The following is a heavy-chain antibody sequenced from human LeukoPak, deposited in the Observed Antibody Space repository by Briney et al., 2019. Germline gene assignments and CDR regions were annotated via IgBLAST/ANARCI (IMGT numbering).Heavy chain of an antibody. CDR2: ISSSGSTI. D-gene: IGHD4-17*01. CDR3: ARRRDDYGDYVFDY. CDR1: GFTFSDYY. V-gene: IGHV3-11*01. Sequence: GGSLRLSCAASGFTFSDYYMSWIRQAPGKGLEWVSYISSSGSTIYYADSVKGRFTISRDNAKDSLYLQMNSLRAEDTAVYYCARRRDDYGDYVFDYWGQGTLVTVSS. J-gene: IGHJ4*02.